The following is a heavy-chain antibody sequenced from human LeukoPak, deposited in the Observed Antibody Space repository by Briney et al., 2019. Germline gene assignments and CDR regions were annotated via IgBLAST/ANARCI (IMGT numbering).Heavy chain of an antibody. V-gene: IGHV4-39*01. CDR1: GGSISSSSYY. J-gene: IGHJ6*02. CDR3: ARRGLGAGSPFRSAMDV. D-gene: IGHD3-10*01. Sequence: SETLSLTCTVSGGSISSSSYYWGWIRQPPGKGLEWMGSIYYSGSTYYNPSLKSRVTISVDTSKNQFSLTLRSVTAADTAVYYCARRGLGAGSPFRSAMDVWGQGTTVTVSS. CDR2: IYYSGST.